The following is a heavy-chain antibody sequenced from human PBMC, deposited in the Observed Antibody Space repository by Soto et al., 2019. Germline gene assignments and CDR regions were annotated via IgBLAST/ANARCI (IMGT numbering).Heavy chain of an antibody. CDR3: ARDYFGSGSYPDPFDY. Sequence: PRGSLRLSCAASGFTLSSYSMNWVRQAPGKGLEWVSYIGSSSKSTIYYTDSVRGRFTISRDNAKNSLYLQMDSLRDEDTAVYYCARDYFGSGSYPDPFDYWGQGTLVTVSS. CDR1: GFTLSSYS. D-gene: IGHD3-10*01. V-gene: IGHV3-48*02. J-gene: IGHJ4*02. CDR2: IGSSSKSTI.